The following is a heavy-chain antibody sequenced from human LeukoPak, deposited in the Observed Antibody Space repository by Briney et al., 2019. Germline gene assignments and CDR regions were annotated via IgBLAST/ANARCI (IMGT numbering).Heavy chain of an antibody. CDR3: ARGTVVPAALDAFDI. CDR2: ISSSGSTI. J-gene: IGHJ3*02. Sequence: GGSLRLSCAASGFTFSSYEMNWVRQALGKGLEWVSYISSSGSTIYYADSVKGRFTISRDNAKNSLYLQMNSLRAEDTAVYYCARGTVVPAALDAFDIWGQGTMVTVSS. V-gene: IGHV3-48*03. CDR1: GFTFSSYE. D-gene: IGHD2-2*01.